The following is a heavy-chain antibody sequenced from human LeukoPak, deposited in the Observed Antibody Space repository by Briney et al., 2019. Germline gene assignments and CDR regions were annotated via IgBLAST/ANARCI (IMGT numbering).Heavy chain of an antibody. D-gene: IGHD3-3*01. V-gene: IGHV3-30-3*01. CDR3: ARGYYDFWSGYEFLDY. CDR1: GFTFSSYA. J-gene: IGHJ4*02. Sequence: GGSLRLSCSASGFTFSSYAMHWVRQAPGKGLEWVAVISYDGSNKYYADSVKGRFTISRDNSKNTLYLQMNSLRAEDTAVYYCARGYYDFWSGYEFLDYWGQGTLVTVSS. CDR2: ISYDGSNK.